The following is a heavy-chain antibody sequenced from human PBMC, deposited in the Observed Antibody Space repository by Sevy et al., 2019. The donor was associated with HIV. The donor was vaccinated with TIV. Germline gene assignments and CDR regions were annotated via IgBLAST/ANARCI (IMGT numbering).Heavy chain of an antibody. V-gene: IGHV4-39*01. CDR2: IYYSGST. J-gene: IGHJ4*02. Sequence: SETLSLTCTVSGGSISSSSYYWGWIRQPPGKGLEGIGSIYYSGSTNYNPSLKSRVTISVDTSKNQFSLKRSSVTAADTAVYYCARMDIAVAGSYTFDYWGQGTLVTVSS. CDR3: ARMDIAVAGSYTFDY. D-gene: IGHD6-19*01. CDR1: GGSISSSSYY.